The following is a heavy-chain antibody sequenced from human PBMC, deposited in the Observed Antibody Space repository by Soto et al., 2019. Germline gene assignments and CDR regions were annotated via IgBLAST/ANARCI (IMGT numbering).Heavy chain of an antibody. CDR1: GYTFTSYG. CDR2: ISAYNGNT. J-gene: IGHJ6*02. V-gene: IGHV1-18*01. Sequence: QVQLVQSGAEVKKPGASVKVSCKASGYTFTSYGISWVRQAPGQGLEWMGWISAYNGNTNYAQKLQGRVTMTTDTSTSTAYMELRSLRSDDTAVYYCASPPYNWNDLHYGMDVWGQGTTVTVSS. CDR3: ASPPYNWNDLHYGMDV. D-gene: IGHD1-1*01.